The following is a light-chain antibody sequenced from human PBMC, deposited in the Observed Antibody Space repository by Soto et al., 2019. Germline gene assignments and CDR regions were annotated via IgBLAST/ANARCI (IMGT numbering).Light chain of an antibody. Sequence: QSVLTQPPSVSGAPGQRITISCTGSSSNIGSRYEVQWYQQLPGTAPKLVINSNNQRPSGVPDRFSGSKSGTSASLAISGLQSEDEADYYCAAWDVSMGGGLFGGGTKLTVL. CDR3: AAWDVSMGGGL. CDR2: SNN. CDR1: SSNIGSRYE. J-gene: IGLJ3*02. V-gene: IGLV1-40*01.